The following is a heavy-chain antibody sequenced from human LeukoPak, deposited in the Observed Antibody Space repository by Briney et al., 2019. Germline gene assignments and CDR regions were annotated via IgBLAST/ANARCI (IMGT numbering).Heavy chain of an antibody. Sequence: QAGGSVRLSCAASGFTFSDYWMHWVRQAPGKGLVWVSRIKTDGSDTSYADSVKGRFTISRDNAKNTLYLQMNSLRAEDTAVYYCAGGYYPPAAVADTFEYWGQGTLVTVSS. V-gene: IGHV3-74*01. CDR2: IKTDGSDT. J-gene: IGHJ4*02. D-gene: IGHD6-19*01. CDR1: GFTFSDYW. CDR3: AGGYYPPAAVADTFEY.